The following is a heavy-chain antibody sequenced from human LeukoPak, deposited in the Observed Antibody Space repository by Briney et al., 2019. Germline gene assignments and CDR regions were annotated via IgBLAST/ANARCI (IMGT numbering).Heavy chain of an antibody. CDR2: IYYSGST. CDR3: AREDSSGYLGY. Sequence: PSETLSLTCTVSGGSVSSNICYWNWIRQPPGKGLEWIGYIYYSGSTNYNPSLKSRVTISVDTSKNQFSLKLTSLTAADTAVYYCAREDSSGYLGYWGQGTLVTVSS. D-gene: IGHD3-22*01. J-gene: IGHJ4*02. V-gene: IGHV4-61*01. CDR1: GGSVSSNICY.